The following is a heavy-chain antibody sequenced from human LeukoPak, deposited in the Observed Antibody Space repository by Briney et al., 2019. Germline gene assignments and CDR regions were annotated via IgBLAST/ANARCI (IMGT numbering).Heavy chain of an antibody. CDR2: IYYSGST. CDR1: GGSISSYY. Sequence: SETLSLTCTASGGSISSYYWSWIRQPPGKGLEWIGYIYYSGSTNYNPSLKSRVTISVDTSKNQFSLKLSSVTAADTAVYYCARHQTWFGELLSFAFDYWGQGTLVTVSS. J-gene: IGHJ4*02. D-gene: IGHD3-10*01. CDR3: ARHQTWFGELLSFAFDY. V-gene: IGHV4-59*08.